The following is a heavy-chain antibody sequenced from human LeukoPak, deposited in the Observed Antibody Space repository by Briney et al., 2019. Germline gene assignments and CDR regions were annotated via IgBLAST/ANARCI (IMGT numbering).Heavy chain of an antibody. J-gene: IGHJ4*02. D-gene: IGHD3-22*01. V-gene: IGHV3-49*04. CDR2: IRSKTYRGTA. CDR1: GFTFGDYA. CDR3: TSVHDSSAYYHIGVDY. Sequence: PGRSLTLFCTASGFTFGDYAMSWVRQAPGKGLEWVGFIRSKTYRGTAEYAASVKGRFTISRDDSKSIAYLQTNSLKTDDTAVYYCTSVHDSSAYYHIGVDYWGQGALVSVFS.